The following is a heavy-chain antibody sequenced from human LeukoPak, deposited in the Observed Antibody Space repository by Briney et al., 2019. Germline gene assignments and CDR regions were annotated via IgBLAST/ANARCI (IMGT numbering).Heavy chain of an antibody. J-gene: IGHJ6*02. D-gene: IGHD6-13*01. V-gene: IGHV3-11*01. CDR1: GFTFSDYY. Sequence: GGSLRLSCAASGFTFSDYYMSWIRQASGKGLEWVSYISSSGSTIYYADSVKGRFTISRDNAKNSLCLQMNSLRAEDTAVYYCARDSSSWYGGSDDYYGMDVWGQGTTVTVSS. CDR2: ISSSGSTI. CDR3: ARDSSSWYGGSDDYYGMDV.